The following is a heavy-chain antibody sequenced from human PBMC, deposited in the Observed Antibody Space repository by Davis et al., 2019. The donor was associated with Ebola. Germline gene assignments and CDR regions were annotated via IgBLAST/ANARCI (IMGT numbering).Heavy chain of an antibody. Sequence: SETLSLTCPVSGGSVSSSSYYWGWIRQPPGKGLEWIGSIYYSGTTYYNPSLKSRVTISVDTSKNQFSLKLSSVTAADTAVYYCARAPLGGSSWWGGLTFDYWGQGTLVTVSS. D-gene: IGHD6-13*01. V-gene: IGHV4-39*01. J-gene: IGHJ4*02. CDR1: GGSVSSSSYY. CDR2: IYYSGTT. CDR3: ARAPLGGSSWWGGLTFDY.